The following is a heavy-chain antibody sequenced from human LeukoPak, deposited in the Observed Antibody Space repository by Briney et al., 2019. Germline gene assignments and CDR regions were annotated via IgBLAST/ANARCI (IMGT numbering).Heavy chain of an antibody. CDR2: ISSSSSYI. D-gene: IGHD3-22*01. Sequence: GGSLRLSCAASGFTFSSYAMSWVRQAPGKGLEWVSSISSSSSYIYYADSVKGRFTISRGNAKNSLYLQMNSLRAEDTAVYYCASGKVVVTRLFDYWGQGTLVTVSS. V-gene: IGHV3-21*01. CDR1: GFTFSSYA. CDR3: ASGKVVVTRLFDY. J-gene: IGHJ4*02.